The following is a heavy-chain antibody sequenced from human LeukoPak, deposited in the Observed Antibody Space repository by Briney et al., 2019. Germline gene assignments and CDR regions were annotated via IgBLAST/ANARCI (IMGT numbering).Heavy chain of an antibody. J-gene: IGHJ4*02. CDR1: GFTVSSYY. CDR3: ARDSILDL. CDR2: IYSGGST. V-gene: IGHV3-53*01. Sequence: GGSLRLSCAASGFTVSSYYMNWLRQAPGKGLEWVSVIYSGGSTYYADSVRGRFTISRDNSKNMVYLQMNSLGAEDTALYYCARDSILDLWGQGTLVTVSS. D-gene: IGHD2-2*01.